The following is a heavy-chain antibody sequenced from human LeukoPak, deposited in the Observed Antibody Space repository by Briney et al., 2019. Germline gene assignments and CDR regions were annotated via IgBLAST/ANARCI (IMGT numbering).Heavy chain of an antibody. Sequence: AAVRVSCKASGYTFTGYYIHWVRQAPGQGLEWMGRINPGSGGTNYAQKFQGRVAMTRDTSISTAYMELSRLRSDDTAVYYCAREQGGSGTYGVDYWGQGTLVTVSS. CDR1: GYTFTGYY. V-gene: IGHV1-2*06. CDR2: INPGSGGT. D-gene: IGHD1-26*01. CDR3: AREQGGSGTYGVDY. J-gene: IGHJ4*02.